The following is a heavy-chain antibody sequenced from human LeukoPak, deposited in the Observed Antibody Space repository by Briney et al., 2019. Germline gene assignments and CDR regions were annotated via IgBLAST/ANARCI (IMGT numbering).Heavy chain of an antibody. D-gene: IGHD3-3*01. V-gene: IGHV4-34*01. J-gene: IGHJ4*02. CDR2: TNHSGTT. CDR1: GGSFSGYY. Sequence: SETLSLTCAVYGGSFSGYYWSWIRQPPEKGLEWIGETNHSGTTNSNPSLKSRVTISVDTSKDQFSLKLSSVTAADTAVYYCARTQVWSGYYPYYFDYWGQGALVTVSS. CDR3: ARTQVWSGYYPYYFDY.